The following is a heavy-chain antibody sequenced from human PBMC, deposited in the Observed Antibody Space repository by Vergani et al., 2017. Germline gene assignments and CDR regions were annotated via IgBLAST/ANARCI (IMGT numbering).Heavy chain of an antibody. CDR3: AKNPGISTTRHYYAMDV. Sequence: LEESGGGSVKPGGSLRLSCAASGFKFSDHYMSWIRQAPGKGLEWVSHISPGASTVPYTDSLTGRFTVSRDNDNNSLTLDMTTLRFEDTAVYYCAKNPGISTTRHYYAMDVWGQGTTVTVSS. CDR2: ISPGASTV. V-gene: IGHV3-11*04. D-gene: IGHD1-1*01. J-gene: IGHJ6*02. CDR1: GFKFSDHY.